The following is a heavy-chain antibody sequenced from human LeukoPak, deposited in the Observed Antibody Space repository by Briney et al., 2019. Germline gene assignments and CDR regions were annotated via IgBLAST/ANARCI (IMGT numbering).Heavy chain of an antibody. J-gene: IGHJ6*02. Sequence: GGSLRLSCAASGFTFDDYAMHWVRQAPGKGLEWVSGISWNSGSIGYADSVKGRFTISRDNAKNSLYLQMNSLRAEDTALYYCAKELGTTGTTGAYYYYGMDVWGQGTTVTVSS. V-gene: IGHV3-9*01. D-gene: IGHD1-1*01. CDR3: AKELGTTGTTGAYYYYGMDV. CDR2: ISWNSGSI. CDR1: GFTFDDYA.